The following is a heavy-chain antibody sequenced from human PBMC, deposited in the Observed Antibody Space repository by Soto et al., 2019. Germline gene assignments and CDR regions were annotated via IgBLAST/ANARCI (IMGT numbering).Heavy chain of an antibody. CDR2: INPNSGGT. D-gene: IGHD3-9*01. J-gene: IGHJ3*02. Sequence: ASVKVSCKTSGYSFAGHYLHWVRQAPGQGLDWMGWINPNSGGTINAQKFQGRVTMTRDTSISTAYMVLTSLRSDDTAVYYCARDSHYDILTGYSRNAFDIWGRGTVVTVSS. CDR3: ARDSHYDILTGYSRNAFDI. CDR1: GYSFAGHY. V-gene: IGHV1-2*02.